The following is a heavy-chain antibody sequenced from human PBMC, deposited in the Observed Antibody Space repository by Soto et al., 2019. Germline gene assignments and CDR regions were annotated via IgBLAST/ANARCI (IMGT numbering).Heavy chain of an antibody. D-gene: IGHD5-12*01. Sequence: GGSLRLSCAGSGFTFSDYWMSWARQAPGKGLEWVANIKYDGGEEYYVDSVRGRFTISRDNAMNSLHPQMNSLRADDTAVYYCARFASGKSASTWGQGTLVTVSS. CDR2: IKYDGGEE. CDR3: ARFASGKSAST. J-gene: IGHJ5*02. V-gene: IGHV3-7*05. CDR1: GFTFSDYW.